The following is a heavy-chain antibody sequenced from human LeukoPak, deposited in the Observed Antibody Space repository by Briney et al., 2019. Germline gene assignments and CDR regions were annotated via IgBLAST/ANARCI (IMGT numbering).Heavy chain of an antibody. V-gene: IGHV4-59*11. D-gene: IGHD5-18*01. CDR3: ATIKSGYPFGYFDF. Sequence: SETLSLTCTVSGVSITTHYWRWLRQPPGKELEGIAYMPDSETTNNTPSLQSRITLSADTSTNQFSLSLSSVTEADTAVYFCATIKSGYPFGYFDFWGQGILVTVSS. J-gene: IGHJ4*02. CDR2: MPDSETT. CDR1: GVSITTHY.